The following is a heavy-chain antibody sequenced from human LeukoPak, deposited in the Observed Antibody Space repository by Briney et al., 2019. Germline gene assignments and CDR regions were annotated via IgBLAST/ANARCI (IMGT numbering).Heavy chain of an antibody. CDR2: IYDRGTT. V-gene: IGHV4-39*01. CDR1: GGSIGSSTYY. CDR3: SRRGDY. Sequence: SETLSLTCSVSGGSIGSSTYYWGWIRQPPGRGLEWIGSIYDRGTTNYNPSLGTRVTISLDTSKNQFSLKLPSVTAADTAVYFCSRRGDYWGQGALVTVSS. J-gene: IGHJ4*02.